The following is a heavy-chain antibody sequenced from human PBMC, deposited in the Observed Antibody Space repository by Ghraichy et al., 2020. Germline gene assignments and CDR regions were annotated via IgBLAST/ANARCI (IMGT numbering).Heavy chain of an antibody. Sequence: GSLSLTCTVSGASITNTTYYWGWVRQPPGRGLEWIGTIYYSGSTFYNPSLESRVTISLDASRNQFALRLSSVAAADTAVYYCARGPGTNSDYWGQGTLVTVSS. CDR3: ARGPGTNSDY. CDR1: GASITNTTYY. V-gene: IGHV4-39*06. CDR2: IYYSGST. D-gene: IGHD1-1*01. J-gene: IGHJ4*02.